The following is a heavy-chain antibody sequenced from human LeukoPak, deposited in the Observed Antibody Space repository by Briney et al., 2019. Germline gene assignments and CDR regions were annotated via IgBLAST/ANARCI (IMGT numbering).Heavy chain of an antibody. V-gene: IGHV3-64*01. CDR3: ARKENTGLYFDL. J-gene: IGHJ2*01. CDR2: ISSNGGST. CDR1: GFTFSSYA. D-gene: IGHD2/OR15-2a*01. Sequence: GGSLRLSCAASGFTFSSYAMHWVRQAPGKGLEYVSAISSNGGSTYYANSVKGRFTISRDNSKNTLYLQMGSLRAEDMAVYYCARKENTGLYFDLWGRGTLVTVSS.